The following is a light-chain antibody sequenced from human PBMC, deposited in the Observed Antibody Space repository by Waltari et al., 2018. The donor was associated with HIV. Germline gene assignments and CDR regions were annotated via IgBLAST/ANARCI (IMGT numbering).Light chain of an antibody. CDR2: DVS. J-gene: IGKJ4*01. Sequence: EVVLTQSPATLSLSPGESATLSCRASPSVSRFLAWYQHKPGQAPRLLMYDVSNRANGIPARFSGSGSGTDFTLTISSLEPEDSAVYFCQHRTDWPPALSFGGGTKVEIK. CDR3: QHRTDWPPALS. CDR1: PSVSRF. V-gene: IGKV3-11*01.